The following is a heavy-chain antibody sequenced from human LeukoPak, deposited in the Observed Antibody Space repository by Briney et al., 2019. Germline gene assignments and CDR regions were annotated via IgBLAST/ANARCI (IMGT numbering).Heavy chain of an antibody. J-gene: IGHJ3*01. D-gene: IGHD3-10*01. CDR1: GFTFSSYT. CDR3: ATNYYGSGSFGLDAFDV. CDR2: ISSSSSYI. V-gene: IGHV3-21*01. Sequence: GGSLRLSCAASGFTFSSYTMNWVRQAPGKGLEWVSSISSSSSYIYYADSVKGRFTISRDNAKNSLYLQMNSLRAEDTALYYCATNYYGSGSFGLDAFDVWGQGTMVAVSS.